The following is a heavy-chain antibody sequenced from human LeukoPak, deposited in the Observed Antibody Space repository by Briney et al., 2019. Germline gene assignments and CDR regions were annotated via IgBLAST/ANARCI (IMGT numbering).Heavy chain of an antibody. CDR2: INTRSSSS. CDR1: GFTFDDYS. V-gene: IGHV3-21*01. CDR3: ASETDTTMRD. Sequence: GGSPRLSRAASGFTFDDYSMNWVRQAPGKGLEWVSSINTRSSSSYYADSVKGRFTISRDNAKNSLYLQMNSLRVEDSAVYYCASETDTTMRDWGQGTLVTVSS. J-gene: IGHJ4*02. D-gene: IGHD5-18*01.